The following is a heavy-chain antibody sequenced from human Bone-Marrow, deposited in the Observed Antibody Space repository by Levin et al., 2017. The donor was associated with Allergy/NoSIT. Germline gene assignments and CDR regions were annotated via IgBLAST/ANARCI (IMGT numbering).Heavy chain of an antibody. J-gene: IGHJ4*02. CDR2: IRSKADGGTT. CDR1: GFTFSDAW. Sequence: PGGSLRLSCAASGFTFSDAWMSWVRQAPGKGLEWVGRIRSKADGGTTHYATPVKGRVTVSRDDSKNMLYIQMNSLKIEDTAVYYCTTDFRPTFQDYIWGTAFDYWGRGTLVTVSS. CDR3: TTDFRPTFQDYIWGTAFDY. V-gene: IGHV3-15*01. D-gene: IGHD3-16*01.